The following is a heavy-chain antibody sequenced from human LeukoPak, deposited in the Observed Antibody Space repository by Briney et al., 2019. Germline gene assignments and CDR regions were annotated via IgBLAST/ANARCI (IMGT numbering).Heavy chain of an antibody. V-gene: IGHV1-69-2*01. D-gene: IGHD1-7*01. J-gene: IGHJ4*02. CDR2: VDPEDGET. CDR1: GYTFTDYY. Sequence: ASVKVSCKVSGYTFTDYYMHWVQHAPGKGLEWMGLVDPEDGETIYAEKFQGRVTITADTSTDTAYMELSSLRSEDTAVYYCATAEELRESYFDYWGQGTLVTVSS. CDR3: ATAEELRESYFDY.